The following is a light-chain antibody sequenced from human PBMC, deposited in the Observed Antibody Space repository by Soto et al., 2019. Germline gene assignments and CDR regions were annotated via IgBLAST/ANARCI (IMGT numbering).Light chain of an antibody. J-gene: IGKJ1*01. V-gene: IGKV3-15*01. Sequence: EIVMTQSPATLSVSPGERATLSCRASQSVRSNLAWYQQKPGQAPRLLISGASTRATGVPARFSGSGSGTEFTLTISSLQSEDFATYYCQQSYSTPRTFGQGTKVEIK. CDR1: QSVRSN. CDR3: QQSYSTPRT. CDR2: GAS.